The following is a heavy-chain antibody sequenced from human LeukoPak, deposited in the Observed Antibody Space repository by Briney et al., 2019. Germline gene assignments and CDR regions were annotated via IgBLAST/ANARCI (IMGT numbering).Heavy chain of an antibody. Sequence: SETLSLTCAVYGGSFSGYYWSWIRQPPGKRLHWIGEINHSGVTDYNPSLESRVTISVDTSKSQFSLKLNSVTAADTAVYYCARGLGLSRANYFDFWGQGTLVTVSS. CDR3: ARGLGLSRANYFDF. CDR1: GGSFSGYY. D-gene: IGHD3-16*01. V-gene: IGHV4-34*01. J-gene: IGHJ4*02. CDR2: INHSGVT.